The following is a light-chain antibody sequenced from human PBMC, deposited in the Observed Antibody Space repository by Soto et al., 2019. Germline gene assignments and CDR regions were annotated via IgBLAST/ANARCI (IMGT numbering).Light chain of an antibody. CDR1: QSVSNY. CDR3: QQRTNWPPYT. CDR2: DAS. Sequence: EIVLTQSPATLSLSPGERATLSCRASQSVSNYLAWYQQKPGQAPRLLIYDASNRATGIPARFSGSGSGTDFTLTISSLEPEDSAVYYCQQRTNWPPYTFGQGTKVDSK. J-gene: IGKJ2*01. V-gene: IGKV3-11*01.